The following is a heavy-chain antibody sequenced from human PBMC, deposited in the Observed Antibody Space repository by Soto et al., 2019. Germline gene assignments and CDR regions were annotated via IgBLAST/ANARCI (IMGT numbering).Heavy chain of an antibody. V-gene: IGHV1-18*01. CDR1: GYTFSDYG. CDR3: GREYCSGGSCYSADY. J-gene: IGHJ4*02. D-gene: IGHD2-15*01. Sequence: ASVKVSCKASGYTFSDYGISWVRQTPGQGLDWMGCINTYNDNTIYAQKFQGRVTMTTDTSTSTAYMELRSLRSDDTAMYYCGREYCSGGSCYSADYWGQGILVTVSS. CDR2: INTYNDNT.